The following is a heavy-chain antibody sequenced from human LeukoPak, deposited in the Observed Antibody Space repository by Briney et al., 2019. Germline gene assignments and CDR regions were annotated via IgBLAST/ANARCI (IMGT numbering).Heavy chain of an antibody. Sequence: GGTLRLSCAASGFTVSSNYMSWVRQAPGKGLEWVSVIYSGGSTYYADSVKGRFTISRDNSKNTLYLQMNSLRAEDTAVYYCAREKDTVFDYWGQGTLVTVSS. CDR2: IYSGGST. CDR3: AREKDTVFDY. V-gene: IGHV3-66*02. J-gene: IGHJ4*02. CDR1: GFTVSSNY. D-gene: IGHD4-17*01.